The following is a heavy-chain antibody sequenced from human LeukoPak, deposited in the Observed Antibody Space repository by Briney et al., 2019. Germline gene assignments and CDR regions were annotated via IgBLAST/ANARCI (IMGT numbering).Heavy chain of an antibody. V-gene: IGHV3-13*01. CDR3: ARSGYSGYVDY. D-gene: IGHD5-12*01. CDR1: GFTFSSYD. Sequence: GGSLRLSCAASGFTFSSYDMHWVRQATGKGLEWVSAIGTAGDTYYPGSVKGRFTISRENAKNPLYLQMNSLRAGDTAVYYCARSGYSGYVDYWGQGTLVTVSS. CDR2: IGTAGDT. J-gene: IGHJ4*02.